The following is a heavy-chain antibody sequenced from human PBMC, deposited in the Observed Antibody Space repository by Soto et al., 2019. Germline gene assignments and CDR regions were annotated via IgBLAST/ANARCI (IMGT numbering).Heavy chain of an antibody. CDR2: INGQGSST. V-gene: IGHV3-74*01. CDR3: ARDARIAARPIDF. D-gene: IGHD6-6*01. Sequence: EVQLVESGGGVVQPGGSLRLSCVISGFTFDMFWMHWVRQVPGKGLMWVAYINGQGSSTKYADSVKGRFTISRDNAKNTLYLEMNSLRAEDTSVYCCARDARIAARPIDFWGQGTLVAVSS. J-gene: IGHJ4*02. CDR1: GFTFDMFW.